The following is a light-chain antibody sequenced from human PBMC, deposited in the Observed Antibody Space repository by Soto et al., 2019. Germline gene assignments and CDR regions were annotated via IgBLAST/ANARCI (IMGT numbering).Light chain of an antibody. J-gene: IGLJ1*01. CDR2: DVN. CDR1: SSDVGGYNY. V-gene: IGLV2-11*01. Sequence: QSALTQPRSVSGSPGQSVTISCTGTSSDVGGYNYVAWYQQHPGEVPKLILFDVNKRPSGVPDRFSGSKSGNTASLTISGLQPGDEAEYHCYSYAGNYIFVFGTGTKLTVL. CDR3: YSYAGNYIFV.